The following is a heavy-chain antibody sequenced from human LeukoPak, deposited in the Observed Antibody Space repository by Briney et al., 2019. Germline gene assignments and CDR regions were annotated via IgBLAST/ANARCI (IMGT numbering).Heavy chain of an antibody. CDR1: GFTFSYW. D-gene: IGHD3-3*01. CDR3: ATSAVITIFGVVIHNYFDY. V-gene: IGHV3-7*01. Sequence: AGSLRLSCAASGFTFSYWMSWVRQAPRKGLEWVANIKQDGSEKYYVDSVKGRFTSSQDNAKNSQYLQMNSLRAEDSAVYYCATSAVITIFGVVIHNYFDYWGQGTLVTVSS. J-gene: IGHJ4*02. CDR2: IKQDGSEK.